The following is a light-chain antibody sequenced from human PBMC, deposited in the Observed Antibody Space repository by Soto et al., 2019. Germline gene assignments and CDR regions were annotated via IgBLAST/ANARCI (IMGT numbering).Light chain of an antibody. CDR1: QSISSW. CDR3: QQYNSYAIT. V-gene: IGKV1-5*01. J-gene: IGKJ5*01. CDR2: DVS. Sequence: DIQMTQSPSTLSASVGDRVTITCRASQSISSWLAWYQQKPGKAPKVLIYDVSSLESGVPSRFSGSGSGTEFTLTISSLQSDDFATYYCQQYNSYAITFGQGTRLEIK.